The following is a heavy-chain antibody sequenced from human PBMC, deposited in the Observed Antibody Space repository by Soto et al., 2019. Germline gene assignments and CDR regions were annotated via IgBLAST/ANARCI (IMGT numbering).Heavy chain of an antibody. J-gene: IGHJ4*02. CDR3: ARDPAEYYHGLDS. CDR2: IYSGGST. CDR1: GFIVSDSY. Sequence: LRLSCAASGFIVSDSYMTWVRQAPGKGLEWVSVIYSGGSTYYADSVKGRFTISRDTSKNTLYLEMNSLRAEDAGIYYCARDPAEYYHGLDSWGQGTLVTVSS. V-gene: IGHV3-66*01. D-gene: IGHD3-10*01.